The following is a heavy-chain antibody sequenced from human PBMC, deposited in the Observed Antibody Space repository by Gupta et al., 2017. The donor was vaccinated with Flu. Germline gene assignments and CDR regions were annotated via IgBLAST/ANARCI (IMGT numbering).Heavy chain of an antibody. V-gene: IGHV2-70*12. Sequence: QPPGKALEWLALIDWADDKYYSASLKTRLTISKDTSKNHVVLTMSDMDPVDTATYYCARSCYYDSGGFYWFDFWGQGALVTVSS. CDR2: IDWADDK. D-gene: IGHD3-22*01. J-gene: IGHJ4*02. CDR3: ARSCYYDSGGFYWFDF.